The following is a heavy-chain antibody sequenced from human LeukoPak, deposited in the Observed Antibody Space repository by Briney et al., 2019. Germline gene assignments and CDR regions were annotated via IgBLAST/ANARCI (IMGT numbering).Heavy chain of an antibody. J-gene: IGHJ4*02. CDR3: AKDRMGYYYGSGSYYDY. D-gene: IGHD3-10*01. V-gene: IGHV3-23*01. Sequence: GGSLRLSCAASGFTFSSYAMSWVRQAPGKGLEWVSAISGSGGGTYYADSVKGRFTISRDNSKNTLYLQMNSLRAEDTAVYYCAKDRMGYYYGSGSYYDYWGQGTLVTVSS. CDR1: GFTFSSYA. CDR2: ISGSGGGT.